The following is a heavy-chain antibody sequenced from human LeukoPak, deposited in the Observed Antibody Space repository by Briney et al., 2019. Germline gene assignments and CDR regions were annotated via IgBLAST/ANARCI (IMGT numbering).Heavy chain of an antibody. Sequence: ASVKVSCKASGYTFTSYGISWVRQAPGQGLEWMGWISAYNGNTNYAQKLQGRVTMTTDTSTSTAYMELRSLRSDDTAIYYCARDYCSSTSCYFPHFDYWGQGTLVTVSS. V-gene: IGHV1-18*01. D-gene: IGHD2-2*01. J-gene: IGHJ4*02. CDR2: ISAYNGNT. CDR1: GYTFTSYG. CDR3: ARDYCSSTSCYFPHFDY.